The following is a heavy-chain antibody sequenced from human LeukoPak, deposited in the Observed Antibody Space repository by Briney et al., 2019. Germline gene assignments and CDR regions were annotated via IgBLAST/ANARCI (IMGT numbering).Heavy chain of an antibody. CDR3: ARDLSGVAGYTYGRGIDY. Sequence: GGSLRLSCAASGFTFRSCEMNWVRRAPGKGLEWVANIKKDGSEKYYVDSVKGRFTISRDNAKTSLYLQMNSLRAEDTAVYYCARDLSGVAGYTYGRGIDYWGQGTLVTVSS. D-gene: IGHD5-18*01. V-gene: IGHV3-7*01. CDR2: IKKDGSEK. J-gene: IGHJ4*02. CDR1: GFTFRSCE.